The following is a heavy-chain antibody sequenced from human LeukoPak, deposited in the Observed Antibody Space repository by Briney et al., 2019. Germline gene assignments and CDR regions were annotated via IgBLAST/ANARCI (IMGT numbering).Heavy chain of an antibody. CDR2: IYYSGST. Sequence: SETLSLTRTVSGGSISSYYWSWIRQPPGKGLEWIGYIYYSGSTNYNPSLKSRVTISVDTSKNQFSLKLSSVTAADTAVYYCARHREYYDFWSGYYTAFDIWGQGTMVTVSS. J-gene: IGHJ3*02. CDR1: GGSISSYY. D-gene: IGHD3-3*01. CDR3: ARHREYYDFWSGYYTAFDI. V-gene: IGHV4-59*01.